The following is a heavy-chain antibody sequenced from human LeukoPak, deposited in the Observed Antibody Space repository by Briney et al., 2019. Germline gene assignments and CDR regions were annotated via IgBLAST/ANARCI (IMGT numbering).Heavy chain of an antibody. J-gene: IGHJ4*02. CDR2: IAHDGSNK. V-gene: IGHV3-30*03. D-gene: IGHD2-15*01. Sequence: GGSLRLSCAASGFTFSNYVMQWVRQAPGKGLEWVALIAHDGSNKYYADSVKGRFTISRENSKSTVYLQMNSLRPEDTAVYSCAREPPYCSGGSCYHDYWGQGTLVTVSS. CDR3: AREPPYCSGGSCYHDY. CDR1: GFTFSNYV.